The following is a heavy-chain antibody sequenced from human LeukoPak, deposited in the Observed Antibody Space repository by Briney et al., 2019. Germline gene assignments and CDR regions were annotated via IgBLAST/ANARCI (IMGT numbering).Heavy chain of an antibody. J-gene: IGHJ6*02. V-gene: IGHV4-34*01. CDR3: ASRIGRYLYYFGMDV. CDR2: INESGST. Sequence: PSETLSLTCAVSGGPFSHYYWTWIRQPPGKGLERIGEINESGSTNYDPSLKSRVTISVDTSKNHFSLNLTSVTAADTAVYYCASRIGRYLYYFGMDVWGQGTTVTVSS. D-gene: IGHD1-26*01. CDR1: GGPFSHYY.